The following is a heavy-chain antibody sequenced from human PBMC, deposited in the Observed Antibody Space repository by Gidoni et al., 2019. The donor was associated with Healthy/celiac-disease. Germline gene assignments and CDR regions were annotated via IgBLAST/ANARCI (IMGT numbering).Heavy chain of an antibody. CDR3: ARVTIVVVVAATPIGWFDP. V-gene: IGHV1-69*01. CDR1: ARTFSSSA. Sequence: VQLVQSGAAVKQPASSVNVSCKAPARTFSSSATSWGRQAPGQGLEWMGGIIPICGTANYAQKFQGRVTITADESTSTAYMELSSLRSEDTAVYYCARVTIVVVVAATPIGWFDPWGQGTLVTVSS. J-gene: IGHJ5*02. D-gene: IGHD2-15*01. CDR2: IIPICGTA.